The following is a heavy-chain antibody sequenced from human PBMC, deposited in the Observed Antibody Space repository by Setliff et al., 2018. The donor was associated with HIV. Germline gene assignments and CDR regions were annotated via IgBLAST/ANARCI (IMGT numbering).Heavy chain of an antibody. V-gene: IGHV1-2*06. Sequence: ASVKVSCKASGYSFSGYYMSWIRQAPGQALEWMGRINPNNGATEYAQKFQGRVTMTSDSLTSTAHMELRNLRHDDTALYYCARDDRNWNPLDVFDIWGQGTLVTVSS. D-gene: IGHD1-1*01. CDR1: GYSFSGYY. J-gene: IGHJ3*02. CDR3: ARDDRNWNPLDVFDI. CDR2: INPNNGAT.